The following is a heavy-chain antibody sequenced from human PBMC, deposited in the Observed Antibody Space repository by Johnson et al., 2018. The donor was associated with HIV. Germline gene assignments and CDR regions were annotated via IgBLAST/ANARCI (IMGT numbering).Heavy chain of an antibody. D-gene: IGHD2-15*01. CDR3: ARERINDGFDI. V-gene: IGHV3-30*02. CDR1: GFTFSNYG. CDR2: IRYDGSNK. J-gene: IGHJ3*02. Sequence: QVQLVESGGGVVQPGGSLRLSCVASGFTFSNYGMHWVRQAPGKGLEWVAFIRYDGSNKYYADSVKGRFTLSRDNSKNTVYLQMNRLRAEDTAVYYCARERINDGFDIWGQGTMVTVSS.